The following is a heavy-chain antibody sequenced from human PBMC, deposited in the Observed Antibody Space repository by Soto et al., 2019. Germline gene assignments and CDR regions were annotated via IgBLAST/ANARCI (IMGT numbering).Heavy chain of an antibody. Sequence: PGESLKISCKGSGYSFTSYWIDWVRQMPGKGLEWMGIIYPGDSDTRYSPSFQGQVTFSADKSISTAYLQWSSLKASDTAMYYCARHGVGDILTGQPDYWGQGTLVTAPQ. CDR1: GYSFTSYW. CDR3: ARHGVGDILTGQPDY. V-gene: IGHV5-51*01. CDR2: IYPGDSDT. J-gene: IGHJ4*02. D-gene: IGHD3-9*01.